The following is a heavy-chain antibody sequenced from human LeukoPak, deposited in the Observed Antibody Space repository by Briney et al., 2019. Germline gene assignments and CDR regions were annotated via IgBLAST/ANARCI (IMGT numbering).Heavy chain of an antibody. CDR3: AIHLAAAGSYFDY. D-gene: IGHD6-13*01. J-gene: IGHJ4*02. Sequence: SVKVSCKASGYTFTSYGISWVRQAPGQGLEWMGGIIPIFGTANYAQKFQGRVTITADESTSTAYMELSSLRSEDTAVYYCAIHLAAAGSYFDYWGQGTLVTVSS. CDR1: GYTFTSYG. CDR2: IIPIFGTA. V-gene: IGHV1-69*13.